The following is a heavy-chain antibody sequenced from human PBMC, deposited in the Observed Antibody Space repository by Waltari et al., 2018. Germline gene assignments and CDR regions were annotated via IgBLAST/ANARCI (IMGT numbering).Heavy chain of an antibody. CDR3: AKDGGLYYYYMDV. V-gene: IGHV3-9*01. CDR1: GFTFDDYA. CDR2: ISWNIGSI. Sequence: EVQLVESGGGLVQPGRSLRLSCAASGFTFDDYAMHWVRQAPGKGLEWVSGISWNIGSIGYADSVKGRFTISRDNAKNSLYLQMNSLRAEDTALYYCAKDGGLYYYYMDVWGKGTTVTVSS. J-gene: IGHJ6*03.